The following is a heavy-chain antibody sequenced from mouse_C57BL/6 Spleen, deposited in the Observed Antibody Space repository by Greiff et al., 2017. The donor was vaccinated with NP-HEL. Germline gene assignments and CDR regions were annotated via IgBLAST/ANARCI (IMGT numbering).Heavy chain of an antibody. Sequence: VQLQQSGPELVKPGASVKISCKASGYSFTGYYMNWVKQSPEKSLEWIGEINPSTGGTTSKQKFKAKATLTVDKSSRTAYMQLKSLTSEDSAVYYCARSGTVVGYFDYWGQGTTLTVSS. V-gene: IGHV1-42*01. D-gene: IGHD1-1*01. CDR2: INPSTGGT. CDR3: ARSGTVVGYFDY. J-gene: IGHJ2*01. CDR1: GYSFTGYY.